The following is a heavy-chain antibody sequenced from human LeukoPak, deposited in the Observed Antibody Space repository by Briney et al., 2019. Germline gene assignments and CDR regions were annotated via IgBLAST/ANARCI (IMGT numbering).Heavy chain of an antibody. V-gene: IGHV3-15*01. CDR3: TTDSSSSSYY. Sequence: GGSLRLSCAASGFSFSNAWMSWVRQAPGKGLEWVGRIKSKTDGGTTEYAAPVKGRLNISREDSKNTLYLQMNSLKTEDTAVYYCTTDSSSSSYYWGQGTLVTVSS. D-gene: IGHD6-6*01. CDR2: IKSKTDGGTT. J-gene: IGHJ4*02. CDR1: GFSFSNAW.